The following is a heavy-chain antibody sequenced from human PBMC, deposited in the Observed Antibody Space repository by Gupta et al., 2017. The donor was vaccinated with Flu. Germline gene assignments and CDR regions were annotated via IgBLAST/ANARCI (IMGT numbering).Heavy chain of an antibody. CDR1: A. CDR2: IRSKAYGAPA. V-gene: IGHV3-49*03. Sequence: AMSWFRQAPGKGLEWVTFIRSKAYGAPAEYAASVKGRFTISRDDSKSMTYLQMNSLKTEDTAVYYCAPKGLEYGDNGGDSWGQGTLVTVSS. J-gene: IGHJ4*02. D-gene: IGHD4-17*01. CDR3: APKGLEYGDNGGDS.